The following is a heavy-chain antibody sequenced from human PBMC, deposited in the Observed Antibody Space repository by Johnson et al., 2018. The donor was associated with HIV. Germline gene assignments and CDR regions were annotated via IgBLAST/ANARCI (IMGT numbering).Heavy chain of an antibody. CDR1: GLSFSAYG. Sequence: VQLVESGGGAVQPGGSLRLSCAASGLSFSAYGMHWVRQAPGKGLVWVSRVNNDGGDTIYADSVKGRFTISSDNAKNTLYLQMNSLRAEDTAMYFVARGALGSFDICGQGTMVTVSA. J-gene: IGHJ3*02. D-gene: IGHD3-10*01. V-gene: IGHV3-74*02. CDR3: ARGALGSFDI. CDR2: VNNDGGDT.